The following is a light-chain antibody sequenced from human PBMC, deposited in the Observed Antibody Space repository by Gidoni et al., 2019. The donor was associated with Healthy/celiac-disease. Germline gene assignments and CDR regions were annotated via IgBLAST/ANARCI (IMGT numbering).Light chain of an antibody. V-gene: IGLV3-25*03. J-gene: IGLJ3*02. Sequence: YELTKPPSVSVAPGHTARITCSGDALPKQSAYLYQQKPGQAPVLVIYKDRERPSGIPERFSGSSSGTTVTLTISGVQAEDEADYYCQSADSSGTWVFGGGTKLTVL. CDR3: QSADSSGTWV. CDR1: ALPKQS. CDR2: KDR.